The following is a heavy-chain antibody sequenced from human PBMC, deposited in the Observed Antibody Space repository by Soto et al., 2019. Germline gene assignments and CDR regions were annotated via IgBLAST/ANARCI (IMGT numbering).Heavy chain of an antibody. D-gene: IGHD2-2*01. J-gene: IGHJ6*02. V-gene: IGHV1-69*01. CDR3: ARSQGSSTSLEIYYYYYYGMDV. CDR1: GGTFSSYA. CDR2: IIPISGTA. Sequence: QVQLVQSGAEVKKPGSSVKVSCKASGGTFSSYAISWVRQAPGQGLEWMGGIIPISGTANYAQKFQGRVTFTADESTSTAYMELSSLRSEDNAVYFCARSQGSSTSLEIYYYYYYGMDVWGQGPTVTVSS.